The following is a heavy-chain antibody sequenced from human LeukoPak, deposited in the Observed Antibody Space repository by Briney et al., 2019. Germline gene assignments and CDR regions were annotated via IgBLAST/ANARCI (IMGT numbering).Heavy chain of an antibody. CDR3: ANGQDSGWDYYYGMDV. CDR2: IRYDGSNK. J-gene: IGHJ6*02. D-gene: IGHD6-19*01. Sequence: GGSLRLSCAASGFTFSSYGMHWVRQAPGKGLEWVAFIRYDGSNKYYADSVKGRFTISRDNSKNTLYLQMNSLRAEDTAVYYCANGQDSGWDYYYGMDVWGQGTTVTVSS. V-gene: IGHV3-30*02. CDR1: GFTFSSYG.